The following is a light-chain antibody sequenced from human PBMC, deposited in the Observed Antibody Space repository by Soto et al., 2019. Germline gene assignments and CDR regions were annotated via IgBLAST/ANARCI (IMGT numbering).Light chain of an antibody. CDR1: QSISSY. J-gene: IGKJ1*01. CDR2: AAS. CDR3: QQSYSTPRT. Sequence: IHMTHSPSSLSASVVDRVTITCRASQSISSYLNWYQQKPGKAPKLLIYAASSLQSGVPSRFSGSGSGTDFTLTISSLQPEDFATYYCQQSYSTPRTFGQGTKVDI. V-gene: IGKV1-39*01.